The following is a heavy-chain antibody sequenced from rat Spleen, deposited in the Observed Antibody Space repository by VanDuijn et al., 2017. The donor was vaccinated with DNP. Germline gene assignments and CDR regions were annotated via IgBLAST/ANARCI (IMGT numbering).Heavy chain of an antibody. CDR1: GFTFRNYD. CDR2: ISPSDNST. CDR3: ARHGDSYWYFDF. Sequence: EVHLVESGGGLVQPGKSLKLSCAASGFTFRNYDMAWVRQAPTMGLEWVASISPSDNSTYYRDSIKGRFTVSRDNAKSSLYLQMNSLKSEDTATYYCARHGDSYWYFDFWGPGTMVTVSS. J-gene: IGHJ1*01. V-gene: IGHV5-25*01.